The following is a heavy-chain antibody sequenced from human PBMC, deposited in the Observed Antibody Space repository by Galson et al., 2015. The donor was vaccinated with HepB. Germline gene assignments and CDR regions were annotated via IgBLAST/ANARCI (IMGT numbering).Heavy chain of an antibody. V-gene: IGHV3-30-3*01. CDR1: GFTFSSYA. D-gene: IGHD3-3*01. J-gene: IGHJ6*02. CDR3: ASVTIFGGDRYYYYGMDV. CDR2: ISYDGGNK. Sequence: SLRLSCAASGFTFSSYAMHWVRQAPGKGLEWVAVISYDGGNKYYADSVKGRFTISRDNSKNTLYLQMNSLRAEDTAVYYCASVTIFGGDRYYYYGMDVWGQGTTVTVSS.